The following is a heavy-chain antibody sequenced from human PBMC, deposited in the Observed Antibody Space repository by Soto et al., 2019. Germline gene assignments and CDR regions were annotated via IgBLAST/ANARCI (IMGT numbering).Heavy chain of an antibody. CDR2: ISWNSGSI. CDR3: AKDKLYGDSYYFDY. V-gene: IGHV3-9*01. D-gene: IGHD4-17*01. J-gene: IGHJ4*02. CDR1: GFTFDDYA. Sequence: DVQLVESGGGLVQPGRSLRLSCAASGFTFDDYAMHWVRQAPGKGLEWVSGISWNSGSIGYADSVKGRFTISRDNAKNSLYLQMNSLRAEDTALYYCAKDKLYGDSYYFDYWGQGTLVTVSS.